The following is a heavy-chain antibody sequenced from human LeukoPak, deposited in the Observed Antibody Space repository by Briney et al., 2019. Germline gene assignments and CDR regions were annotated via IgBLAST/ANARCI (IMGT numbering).Heavy chain of an antibody. V-gene: IGHV3-7*03. J-gene: IGHJ4*02. CDR1: GFTFSSYW. D-gene: IGHD1-26*01. CDR2: IKQDGSEK. Sequence: GGSLRLSCAASGFTFSSYWMSWVRQAPGKGLEWVANIKQDGSEKYYVDSVKGRFTISRDNAKKSLYLQMNSLKTEDTAVYYCTRHGVTSGSYYSWGQGTLVTVSS. CDR3: TRHGVTSGSYYS.